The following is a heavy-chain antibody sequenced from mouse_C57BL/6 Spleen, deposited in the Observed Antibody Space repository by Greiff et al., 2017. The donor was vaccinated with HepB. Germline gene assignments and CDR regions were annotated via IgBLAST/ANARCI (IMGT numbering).Heavy chain of an antibody. D-gene: IGHD1-1*01. V-gene: IGHV10-1*01. CDR1: GFSFNTYA. CDR2: IRSKSNNYAT. Sequence: EVQGVESGGGLVQPKGSLKLSCAASGFSFNTYAMNWVRQAPGKGLEWVARIRSKSNNYATYYADSVKDRFTISRDDSESMLYLQMNNLKTEDTAMYYCVSPFITTVDYAMDYWCQGTSVTVSS. CDR3: VSPFITTVDYAMDY. J-gene: IGHJ4*01.